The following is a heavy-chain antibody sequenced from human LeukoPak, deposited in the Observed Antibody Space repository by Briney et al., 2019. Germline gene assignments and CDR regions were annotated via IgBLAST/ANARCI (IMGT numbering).Heavy chain of an antibody. CDR1: GGTFSSYA. J-gene: IGHJ5*02. CDR2: IIPIFGTA. D-gene: IGHD1-26*01. Sequence: SVKVSCKASGGTFSSYAISWVRQAPGQGLEWMGGIIPIFGTANYAQKFQGRVTITADESTSTAYMELSSLRSEDTAVYYCARESVGVGATWNWFDPWGQGTLVTVSS. CDR3: ARESVGVGATWNWFDP. V-gene: IGHV1-69*13.